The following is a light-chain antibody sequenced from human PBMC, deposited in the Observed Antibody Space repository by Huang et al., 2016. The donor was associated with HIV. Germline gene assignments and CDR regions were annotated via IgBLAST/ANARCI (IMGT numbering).Light chain of an antibody. V-gene: IGKV1-NL1*01. CDR2: APS. Sequence: DIQMTQSPSSLSASGGDRVTITCRASQGIGNSLAWYQQKPEQAPRLLLDAPSTLKSGVPTRFSGSGSGAHYTLTISTRQPEDIASYWCQQYHALPWTVGQGTKVEIK. J-gene: IGKJ1*01. CDR1: QGIGNS. CDR3: QQYHALPWT.